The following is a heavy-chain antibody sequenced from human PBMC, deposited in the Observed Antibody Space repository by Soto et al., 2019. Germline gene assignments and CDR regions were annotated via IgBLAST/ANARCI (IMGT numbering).Heavy chain of an antibody. CDR1: GGTFSRYT. CDR2: ITPMFGTP. J-gene: IGHJ4*02. CDR3: ARDGTLYDSSAYYYLY. Sequence: ASVKVSCKASGGTFSRYTTTWVRQAPGQGLEWMGGITPMFGTPNYAQKFQGRVTITADESTSTAYMELSSLRSEDTAMYYCARDGTLYDSSAYYYLYWGQGTLVTVSS. V-gene: IGHV1-69*13. D-gene: IGHD3-22*01.